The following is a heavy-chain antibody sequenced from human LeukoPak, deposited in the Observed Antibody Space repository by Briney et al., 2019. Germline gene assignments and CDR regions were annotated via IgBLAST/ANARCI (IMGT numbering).Heavy chain of an antibody. D-gene: IGHD1-26*01. CDR2: IRSSGTSI. Sequence: GGSLRLSCATSGFTFSSYEMNWVRQAPGKGLEWVSLIRSSGTSIDYVDSVKGRFTISRDNAKDSLFLQMNTLRAEDTAVYYCARSISASYYRYFDFWGQGILVTVSS. J-gene: IGHJ4*02. V-gene: IGHV3-48*03. CDR3: ARSISASYYRYFDF. CDR1: GFTFSSYE.